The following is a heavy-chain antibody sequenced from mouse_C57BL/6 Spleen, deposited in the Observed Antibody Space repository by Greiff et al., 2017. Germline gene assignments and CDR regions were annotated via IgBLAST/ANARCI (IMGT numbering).Heavy chain of an antibody. Sequence: LVESGAELVKPGASVKISCKASGYAFSSYWMNWVKQRPGKGLEWIGQIYPGDGDTNYNGKFKGKATLTADKSSSTAYMQLSSLTSEDSAVYFCARSGDGAWFAYWGQGTLVTVSA. V-gene: IGHV1-80*01. J-gene: IGHJ3*01. CDR2: IYPGDGDT. CDR1: GYAFSSYW. CDR3: ARSGDGAWFAY. D-gene: IGHD3-1*01.